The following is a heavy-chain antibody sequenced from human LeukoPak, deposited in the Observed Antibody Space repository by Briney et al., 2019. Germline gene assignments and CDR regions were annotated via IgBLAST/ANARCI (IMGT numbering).Heavy chain of an antibody. CDR1: GGSISGHC. V-gene: IGHV4-34*01. CDR2: STHSGST. CDR3: ARGRTGAAALDF. D-gene: IGHD2-2*01. Sequence: SETLSLTCAVYGGSISGHCWTWIRKAPAQGQELIGESTHSGSTNYNPSLKSRVNISVDTSKKQFSLKLTSMTAADTAVYHCARGRTGAAALDFWGPGTLVTVSS. J-gene: IGHJ4*01.